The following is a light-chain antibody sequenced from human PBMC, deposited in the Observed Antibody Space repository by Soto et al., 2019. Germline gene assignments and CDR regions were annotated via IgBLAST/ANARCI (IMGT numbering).Light chain of an antibody. J-gene: IGKJ1*01. CDR3: QQYGSSPPWT. Sequence: EIVLTQSPGTLSLSPGERATLSCRASQSVSSSYLAWYQQKPGQAPRLLIYGASSRATGITDRFSGSGSGTDFTLTISRLEPEDFAVYYCQQYGSSPPWTFGQGTKV. V-gene: IGKV3-20*01. CDR1: QSVSSSY. CDR2: GAS.